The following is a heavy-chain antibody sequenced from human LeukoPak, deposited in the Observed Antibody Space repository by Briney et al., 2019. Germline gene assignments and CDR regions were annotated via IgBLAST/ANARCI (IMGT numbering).Heavy chain of an antibody. CDR2: IKQDGSQE. V-gene: IGHV3-7*01. CDR3: ARGVPYDSWSGPHCSDY. J-gene: IGHJ4*02. CDR1: RFTLSTYW. Sequence: GGSLRLSCAASRFTLSTYWMSWVRQAPGKGLEWVAHIKQDGSQEYYVDSVKGRFTISRDSAKNSLYLQMNSLRAEDTAVYYARGVPYDSWSGPHCSDYWGQGTLVTVSS. D-gene: IGHD3-3*01.